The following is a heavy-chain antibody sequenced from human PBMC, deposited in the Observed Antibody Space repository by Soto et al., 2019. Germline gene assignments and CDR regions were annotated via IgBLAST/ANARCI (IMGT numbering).Heavy chain of an antibody. D-gene: IGHD3-10*01. J-gene: IGHJ4*02. V-gene: IGHV3-23*01. CDR3: AKVKELRLLWFGELLYGFDY. CDR2: ISGSGGST. CDR1: GFTFSSYA. Sequence: EVQLLESGGGLVQPGGSLRLSCAASGFTFSSYAMSWVHQAPGKGLEWVSAISGSGGSTYYADSVKGRFTISRDNSKNTLYLQMNSLRAEDTAVYYCAKVKELRLLWFGELLYGFDYWGQGTLVTVSS.